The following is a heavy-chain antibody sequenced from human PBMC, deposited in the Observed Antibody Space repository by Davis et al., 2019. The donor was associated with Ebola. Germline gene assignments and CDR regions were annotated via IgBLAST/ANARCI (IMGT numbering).Heavy chain of an antibody. CDR3: ARDYGYGMDV. CDR1: GYTFTGYY. J-gene: IGHJ6*02. V-gene: IGHV1-2*04. Sequence: ASVKVSCKASGYTFTGYYMHWVRQAPGQGLEWMGWINPNSGGTNYAQKFQGWVTMTRDTSISTAYMELSSLRSEDTAVYYCARDYGYGMDVWGQGTTVTVSS. CDR2: INPNSGGT. D-gene: IGHD3-10*01.